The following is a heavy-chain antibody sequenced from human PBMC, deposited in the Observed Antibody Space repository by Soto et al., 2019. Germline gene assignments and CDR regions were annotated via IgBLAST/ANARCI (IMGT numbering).Heavy chain of an antibody. CDR2: ISLYSDGT. Sequence: ASVKVSCKTSGYTFSNYGITWVRQAPGQPLEWLGWISLYSDGTNYAQKFQGRVSMTTDTSTTTAYMELRSLRSDDMAVYYFSRLLPGAQALFGPCGQGTLVVLAS. V-gene: IGHV1-18*03. J-gene: IGHJ5*02. CDR1: GYTFSNYG. D-gene: IGHD2-2*01. CDR3: SRLLPGAQALFGP.